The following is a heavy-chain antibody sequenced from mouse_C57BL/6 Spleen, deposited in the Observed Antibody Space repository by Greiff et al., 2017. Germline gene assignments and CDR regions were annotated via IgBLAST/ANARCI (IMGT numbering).Heavy chain of an antibody. CDR1: GYTFTDYY. V-gene: IGHV1-26*01. D-gene: IGHD1-1*01. CDR2: INPNNGGT. CDR3: ARVTTVVATRYAMDY. J-gene: IGHJ4*01. Sequence: EVQLQQSGPELVKPGASVKISCKASGYTFTDYYMNWVKQSHGKSLEWIGDINPNNGGTSYNQKFKGKATLTVDKSSSTAYMELRSLTSEDSAVYYCARVTTVVATRYAMDYWGQGTSVTVSS.